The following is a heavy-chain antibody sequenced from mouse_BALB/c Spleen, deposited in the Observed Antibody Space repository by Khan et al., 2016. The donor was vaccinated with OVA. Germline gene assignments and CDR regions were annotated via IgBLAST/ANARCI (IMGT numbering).Heavy chain of an antibody. Sequence: EVELVESGGGLVKPGGSLKLSCAASGFTFSDYYMYWVRQTPEKRLEWVATVSDGGNDTSYPDSVKGRFTISRDNAKNNLYLQMNSLKSEDTAIDYCTRGGYGSGCAYWGQGTLVTVSA. CDR2: VSDGGNDT. CDR1: GFTFSDYY. CDR3: TRGGYGSGCAY. D-gene: IGHD1-2*01. J-gene: IGHJ3*01. V-gene: IGHV5-4*02.